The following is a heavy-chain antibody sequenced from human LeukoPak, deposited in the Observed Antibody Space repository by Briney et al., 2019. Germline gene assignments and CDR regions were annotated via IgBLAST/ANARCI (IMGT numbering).Heavy chain of an antibody. J-gene: IGHJ3*02. V-gene: IGHV3-48*01. CDR1: GLTFSSYS. D-gene: IGHD6-13*01. CDR2: ISSSSSTI. CDR3: ARDPSSSWARHDAFDI. Sequence: GGSLRLSCAASGLTFSSYSMNWVRQAPGKGLEWVSYISSSSSTIYYADSVKGRFTISRDNAKNSLYLQMNSLRAEDTAVYYCARDPSSSWARHDAFDIWGQGTMVTVSS.